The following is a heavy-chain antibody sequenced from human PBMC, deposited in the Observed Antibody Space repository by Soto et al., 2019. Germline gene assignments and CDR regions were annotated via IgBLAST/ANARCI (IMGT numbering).Heavy chain of an antibody. Sequence: QVQLQQSGPRLVKPSQTLSLTCAISGDSVSSGIAAWNWIRQSPSRGLEWLGRTYYRSEWHFDYALAVKSRVRVLPDTSKNQFSLQLISLTPEDTALYYCARGTYYGGLNSWDQGTLVTVSS. V-gene: IGHV6-1*01. D-gene: IGHD2-21*01. CDR3: ARGTYYGGLNS. CDR2: TYYRSEWHF. CDR1: GDSVSSGIAA. J-gene: IGHJ4*02.